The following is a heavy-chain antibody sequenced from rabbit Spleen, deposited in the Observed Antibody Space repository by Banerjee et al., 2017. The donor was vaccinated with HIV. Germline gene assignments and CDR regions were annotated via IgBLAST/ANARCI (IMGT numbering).Heavy chain of an antibody. Sequence: QSLEESGGDLVKPGASLTLTCTASGFSFSSSYYMCWVRQAPGKGLEWISCIAGSTSGFAYTDSWTKGKFTFSKTTSTTVTLQMHSLTLAATATYFYSRDTSNSFNSSGMDLWGPGTLVTVS. CDR3: SRDTSNSFNSSGMDL. CDR2: IAGSTSGFA. CDR1: GFSFSSSYY. V-gene: IGHV1S40*01. D-gene: IGHD1-1*01. J-gene: IGHJ6*01.